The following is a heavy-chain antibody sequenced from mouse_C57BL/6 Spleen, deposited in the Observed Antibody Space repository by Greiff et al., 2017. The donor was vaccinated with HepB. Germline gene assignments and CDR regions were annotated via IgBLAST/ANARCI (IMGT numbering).Heavy chain of an antibody. CDR1: GFTFSDYY. CDR2: INYDGSST. CDR3: ARAGYSNPLAY. V-gene: IGHV5-16*01. Sequence: DVQLVESEGGLVQPGSSMKLSCTASGFTFSDYYMAWVRQVPEKGLEWVANINYDGSSTYYLDSLKSRFIISRDNAKNILYLQMSSLKSEDTATYYCARAGYSNPLAYWGQGTLVTVSA. D-gene: IGHD2-5*01. J-gene: IGHJ3*01.